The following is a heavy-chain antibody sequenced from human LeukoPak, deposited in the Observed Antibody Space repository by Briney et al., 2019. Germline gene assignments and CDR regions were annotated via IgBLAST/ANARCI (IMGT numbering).Heavy chain of an antibody. CDR1: GFTFSSYA. CDR3: TKERGGGGRRINLMVGGYGP. D-gene: IGHD3-22*01. Sequence: SGGSLRLSCAASGFTFSSYAMHWVRQAPGKGLEWVAAISYHGRDKYYADAVSGRFTISRDNSKNTLHLEMNSLRTDDTAVYYCTKERGGGGRRINLMVGGYGPWGQGTQVTVSS. CDR2: ISYHGRDK. J-gene: IGHJ5*02. V-gene: IGHV3-30*04.